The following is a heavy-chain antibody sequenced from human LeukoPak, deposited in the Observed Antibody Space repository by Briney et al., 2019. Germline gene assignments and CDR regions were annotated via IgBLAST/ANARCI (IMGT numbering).Heavy chain of an antibody. V-gene: IGHV3-53*05. Sequence: PGGSLRLSCAASGFTVSSNYMSWVRQAPGKGLEWVSVIYSGGSTYYADSVKGRFTISRDDSKNTLYLQMNGLRAADTAVYYCARDKGTSYLSSFDYWGQGTLVTVSS. D-gene: IGHD6-6*01. J-gene: IGHJ4*02. CDR3: ARDKGTSYLSSFDY. CDR1: GFTVSSNY. CDR2: IYSGGST.